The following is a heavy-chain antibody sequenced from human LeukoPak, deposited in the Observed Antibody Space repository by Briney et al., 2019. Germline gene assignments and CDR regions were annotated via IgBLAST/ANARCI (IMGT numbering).Heavy chain of an antibody. D-gene: IGHD6-6*01. J-gene: IGHJ4*02. CDR2: ISGSGGNT. CDR1: GFTFSSYA. CDR3: ANWVEGARPSLDY. Sequence: GGSLSLSCSASGFTFSSYAMAWVRQAPGTGLGWVSAISGSGGNTYYADSVKGRFTISRDNSKNTLYLQMNSLRAEDTAVYYCANWVEGARPSLDYWGQGALVTVSS. V-gene: IGHV3-23*01.